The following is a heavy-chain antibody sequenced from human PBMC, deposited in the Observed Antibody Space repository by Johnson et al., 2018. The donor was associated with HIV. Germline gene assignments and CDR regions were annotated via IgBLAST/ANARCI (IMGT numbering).Heavy chain of an antibody. Sequence: QMQLVESGGGLVKPGGSLRLSCAASGFTFSDYYLSWIRQAPGKGLEWVSYISSSGSTIYYADSVKGRFTISRDNSENTLYLQMNSLRVEDTAVYYCARERGISGGFDFWGQGTRVSVSS. J-gene: IGHJ3*01. CDR2: ISSSGSTI. CDR1: GFTFSDYY. D-gene: IGHD2-15*01. V-gene: IGHV3-11*04. CDR3: ARERGISGGFDF.